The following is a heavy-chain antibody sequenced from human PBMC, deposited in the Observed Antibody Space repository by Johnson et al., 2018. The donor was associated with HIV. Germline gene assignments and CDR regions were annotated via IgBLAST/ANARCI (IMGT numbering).Heavy chain of an antibody. CDR3: ARATAYGGRVDGFDI. Sequence: VQLVESGGGVVQPGKSLTLSCVSSGLSFSNLGIHWVRQAPGKRPEWVAVISFDGNLKKYADSVTGRFTISRDNAKNSLDLQMNSLRGEDTALYYCARATAYGGRVDGFDIWGQGTMVTVSS. CDR2: ISFDGNLK. J-gene: IGHJ3*02. CDR1: GLSFSNLG. D-gene: IGHD4-23*01. V-gene: IGHV3-33*08.